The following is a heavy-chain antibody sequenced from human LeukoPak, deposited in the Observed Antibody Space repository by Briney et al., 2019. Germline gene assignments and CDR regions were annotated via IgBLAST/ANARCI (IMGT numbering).Heavy chain of an antibody. CDR3: AKGICTSCYAEY. J-gene: IGHJ4*02. D-gene: IGHD2-2*01. Sequence: GGSLRLSCAASGFTFISYAISWVRQAPGKGLEWVSAISGSGGSTYYADSVKGRFTISRDNSKNTLYLQRNSLRAEDTAVYYCAKGICTSCYAEYWGQGTLVTVSS. CDR1: GFTFISYA. CDR2: ISGSGGST. V-gene: IGHV3-23*01.